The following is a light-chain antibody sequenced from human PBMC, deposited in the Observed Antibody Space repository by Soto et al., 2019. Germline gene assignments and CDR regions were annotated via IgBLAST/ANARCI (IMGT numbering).Light chain of an antibody. CDR1: QSVLYSSKNKNS. CDR2: WAS. V-gene: IGKV4-1*01. J-gene: IGKJ4*01. Sequence: DIVMTQSPDSLAVSLGERATINCKSSQSVLYSSKNKNSLVWYQQKPGQPPTLLIYWASTRESGVPDRFSGSGSGTDFTLTISSLQAEDVAVYYCQQHYSDPLTFGGGTKVEIK. CDR3: QQHYSDPLT.